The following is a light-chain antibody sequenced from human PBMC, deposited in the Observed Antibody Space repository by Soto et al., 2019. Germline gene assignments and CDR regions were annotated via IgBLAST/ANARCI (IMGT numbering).Light chain of an antibody. V-gene: IGKV3-20*01. CDR1: QSVSSSY. CDR3: QQYGSSLIT. CDR2: GAS. Sequence: EIVLTQSPGTLSLSPGERATLSCRASQSVSSSYLAWYQQKPGQAPRLLIYGASSRATGIPDRFSDSGSGTDFTLTISRLEPEDFAVYYCQQYGSSLITFGQGTRLAIK. J-gene: IGKJ5*01.